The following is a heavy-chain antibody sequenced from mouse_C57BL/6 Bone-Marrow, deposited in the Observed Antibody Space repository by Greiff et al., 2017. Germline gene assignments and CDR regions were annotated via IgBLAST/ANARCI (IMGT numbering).Heavy chain of an antibody. CDR2: IWRGGST. CDR3: AKRRYYTLYAMDY. V-gene: IGHV2-5*01. D-gene: IGHD2-12*01. Sequence: QVQLQQSGPGLVQPSQSLSITCTVSGFSLTSYGVHWVRQSPGKGLEWLGVIWRGGSTDYNAAFMPRLSITKDNSKSQVFFKMNRLQADDTAIYYCAKRRYYTLYAMDYWGQGTSVTVSS. J-gene: IGHJ4*01. CDR1: GFSLTSYG.